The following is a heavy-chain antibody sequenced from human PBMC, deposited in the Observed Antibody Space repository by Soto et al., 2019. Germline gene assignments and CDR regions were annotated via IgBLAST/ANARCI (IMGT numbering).Heavy chain of an antibody. Sequence: PGGSLRLSCAASGFTFSSYGMHWVRQAPGKGLEWVAVISYDGSNKYYADSVKGRFTISRDNSKNTLYLQMNSLRAEDTAVYYCAKPHYDSRWGYFDYWGQGTLVTVSS. CDR3: AKPHYDSRWGYFDY. D-gene: IGHD3-22*01. CDR2: ISYDGSNK. J-gene: IGHJ4*02. CDR1: GFTFSSYG. V-gene: IGHV3-30*18.